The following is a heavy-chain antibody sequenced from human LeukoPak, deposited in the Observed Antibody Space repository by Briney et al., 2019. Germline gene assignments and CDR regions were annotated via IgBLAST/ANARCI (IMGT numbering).Heavy chain of an antibody. D-gene: IGHD6-19*01. CDR1: GFTFSSYA. J-gene: IGHJ5*02. V-gene: IGHV3-23*01. Sequence: GGSLRLSCAASGFTFSSYAMSWVRQAPGKGLEWVSAISGSGGSTYYADSVKGRFTISRDNSKNTLYLQMNSLRAEDTAVYYCARNTEQWLALRNNWFDPWGQGTLVTVSS. CDR2: ISGSGGST. CDR3: ARNTEQWLALRNNWFDP.